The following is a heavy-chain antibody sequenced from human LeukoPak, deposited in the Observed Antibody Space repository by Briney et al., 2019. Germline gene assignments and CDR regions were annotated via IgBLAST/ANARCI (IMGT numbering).Heavy chain of an antibody. Sequence: PSETLSLTCTVSGGSISSSSYYWGWIRQPPGKGLEWIGSIYYSGGTYYNPSLKSRVTISVDTSKNQFSLKLSSVTAADTAVYYCARVQVVPAAIQFDYWGQGTLVTVSS. CDR3: ARVQVVPAAIQFDY. J-gene: IGHJ4*02. V-gene: IGHV4-39*07. CDR1: GGSISSSSYY. D-gene: IGHD2-2*01. CDR2: IYYSGGT.